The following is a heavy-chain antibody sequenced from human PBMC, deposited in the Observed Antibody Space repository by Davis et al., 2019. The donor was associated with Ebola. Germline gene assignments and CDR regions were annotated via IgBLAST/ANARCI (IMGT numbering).Heavy chain of an antibody. CDR3: ARTALTSVSDSGLGYNYFDP. D-gene: IGHD3-10*01. Sequence: SETLSLTCAVYGGSLSGYFWTWIRQSPGKGLEWIGTISQSVSLTYYNSSLKSRVTIVVDTSNNHVSLRLHSVTAADTAVYYCARTALTSVSDSGLGYNYFDPWGQGTLVTVSS. CDR1: GGSLSGYF. CDR2: ISQSVSLT. J-gene: IGHJ5*02. V-gene: IGHV4-34*01.